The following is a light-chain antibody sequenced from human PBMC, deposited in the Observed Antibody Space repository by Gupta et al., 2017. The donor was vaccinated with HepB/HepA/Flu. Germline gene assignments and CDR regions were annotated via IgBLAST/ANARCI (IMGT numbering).Light chain of an antibody. J-gene: IGKJ1*01. V-gene: IGKV3-20*01. CDR3: QQYGSSPPRT. Sequence: EIVLTPSPGTLSLPPGERATLSCRASQSVSSSYLAWYQQKPGQAPRLLIYGASSRATGIPDRFSGSGSGTDFTLTISRLEPEDFAVYYCQQYGSSPPRTFGQGTKEEIK. CDR2: GAS. CDR1: QSVSSSY.